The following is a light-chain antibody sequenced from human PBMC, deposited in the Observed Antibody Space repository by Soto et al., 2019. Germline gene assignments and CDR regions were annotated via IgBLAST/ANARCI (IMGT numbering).Light chain of an antibody. Sequence: QSALTQPCSVSGSPGQSVTISCTGTSSDVGGYNYVSWYQQHPGKAPKLILYDVTKRPSGVPDRFSGSKSGNTASLTISGLQAEDEADYHCCSYAGSYFFVFGTGTKVTVL. CDR3: CSYAGSYFFV. J-gene: IGLJ1*01. CDR2: DVT. CDR1: SSDVGGYNY. V-gene: IGLV2-11*01.